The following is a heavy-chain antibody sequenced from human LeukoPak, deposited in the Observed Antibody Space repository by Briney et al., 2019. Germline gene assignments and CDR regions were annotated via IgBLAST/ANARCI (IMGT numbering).Heavy chain of an antibody. CDR3: ARNHLGDFDY. CDR1: GGSFSGYY. V-gene: IGHV4-34*01. J-gene: IGHJ4*02. CDR2: INHSGST. Sequence: SETLSLTCAVYGGSFSGYYWSWIRQPPGKGLEGIGEINHSGSTNYNPSLKSRVTISVDTSKNQFSLKLSSVTAADTAVYYCARNHLGDFDYWGQGTLVTVSS.